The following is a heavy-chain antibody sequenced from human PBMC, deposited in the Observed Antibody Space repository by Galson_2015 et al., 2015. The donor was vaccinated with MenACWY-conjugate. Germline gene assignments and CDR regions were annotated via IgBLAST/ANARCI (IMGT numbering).Heavy chain of an antibody. CDR3: AREKSSEYLAFDM. CDR1: GFTFSSYW. D-gene: IGHD3-10*01. V-gene: IGHV3-74*01. Sequence: SLRLSCAASGFTFSSYWMHWVRHAPGKGLVWVSRIKSDGSSTTYADSVKGRFTISRDNAKNTLYLQMNSLRGEDTALYYCAREKSSEYLAFDMWGQGTMVIVSS. J-gene: IGHJ3*02. CDR2: IKSDGSST.